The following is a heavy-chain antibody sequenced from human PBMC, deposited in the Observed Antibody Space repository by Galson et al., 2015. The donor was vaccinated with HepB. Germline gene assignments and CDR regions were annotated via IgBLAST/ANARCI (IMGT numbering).Heavy chain of an antibody. CDR3: TWSGAV. V-gene: IGHV3-15*01. D-gene: IGHD3-3*01. CDR1: GFNFSDAW. J-gene: IGHJ3*01. CDR2: IKTKTDGETT. Sequence: SLRLSCAASGFNFSDAWMTWVRQAPGKGLEWVGRIKTKTDGETTHYATLVEGRFTISRDDSKDTAFLQMEGLKTEDTAMYSCTWSGAVWGQGIMVTVSS.